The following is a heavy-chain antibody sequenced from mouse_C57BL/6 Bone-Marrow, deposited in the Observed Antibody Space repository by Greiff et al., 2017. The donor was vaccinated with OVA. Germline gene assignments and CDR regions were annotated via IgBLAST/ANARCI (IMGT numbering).Heavy chain of an antibody. J-gene: IGHJ1*03. CDR3: ELGRIWYFDV. Sequence: VQLQQPGAELVKPGASVKLSCKASGYTFTSYWMHWVKQRPGRGLEWIGRIYPGDGDTNYNGKFKGKATLTADKSSSTAYMQLSSLTSEDSAVYFCELGRIWYFDVWGTGTTVTVSS. V-gene: IGHV1-62-3*01. CDR2: IYPGDGDT. D-gene: IGHD4-1*01. CDR1: GYTFTSYW.